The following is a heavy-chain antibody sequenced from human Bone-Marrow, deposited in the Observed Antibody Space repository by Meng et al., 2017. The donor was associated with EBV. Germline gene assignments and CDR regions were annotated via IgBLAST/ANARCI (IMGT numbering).Heavy chain of an antibody. D-gene: IGHD3-10*01. CDR3: ARDVYASGTYRADP. CDR1: GYTLTRYD. CDR2: MDPNSGNT. Sequence: GHVVQSGAEVKKPGASVKVSCKASGYTLTRYDINWVRQATGQGLEWMGWMDPNSGNTGFAQKFQGRVTMTRNTSISTAYMELSALTSEDTAVYYCARDVYASGTYRADPWGQGTLVTVSS. J-gene: IGHJ5*02. V-gene: IGHV1-8*01.